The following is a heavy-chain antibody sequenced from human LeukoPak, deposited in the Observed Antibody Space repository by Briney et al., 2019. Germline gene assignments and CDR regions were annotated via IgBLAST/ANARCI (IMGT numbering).Heavy chain of an antibody. CDR3: TRLGYSYGYGYYYGMDV. Sequence: HPGGSLRLSCTASGFTFGDYAMSWVRQAPGKGLEWVGFIRSKAYGGTTEYAASVKGRFTISRDDSKSNAYLQMNSLKTEDTAVYYCTRLGYSYGYGYYYGMDVWGQGTTVTVSS. CDR2: IRSKAYGGTT. J-gene: IGHJ6*02. V-gene: IGHV3-49*04. D-gene: IGHD5-18*01. CDR1: GFTFGDYA.